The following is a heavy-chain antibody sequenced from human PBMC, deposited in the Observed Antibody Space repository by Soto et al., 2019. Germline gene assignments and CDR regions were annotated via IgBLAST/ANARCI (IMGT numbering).Heavy chain of an antibody. CDR1: GFTFSSYG. V-gene: IGHV3-30*18. CDR3: AKDRSSFLDDY. J-gene: IGHJ4*02. Sequence: QVQLVESGGGVVQPGRSLRLSCAASGFTFSSYGMHWVRQAPGKGLEWVAVISYDGSNKYYADSVKGRFTISRDNSKNTLYLQMNSLRAEDTAVYYCAKDRSSFLDDYWGQGTLVTVSS. D-gene: IGHD6-13*01. CDR2: ISYDGSNK.